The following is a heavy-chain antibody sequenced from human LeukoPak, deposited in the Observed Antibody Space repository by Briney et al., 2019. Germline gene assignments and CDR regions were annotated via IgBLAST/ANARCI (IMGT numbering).Heavy chain of an antibody. CDR1: GGSISSYY. Sequence: SETLSLTCTVSGGSISSYYWSWLRQPAGKGLEWIGRIYTSGSTNYNPSLKSRVTISVDTSKNQFSLKLSSVTAADTAVYYCARLDGVIAAAGSPYYYYGMDVWGQGTTVTVSS. CDR2: IYTSGST. V-gene: IGHV4-4*07. D-gene: IGHD6-13*01. CDR3: ARLDGVIAAAGSPYYYYGMDV. J-gene: IGHJ6*02.